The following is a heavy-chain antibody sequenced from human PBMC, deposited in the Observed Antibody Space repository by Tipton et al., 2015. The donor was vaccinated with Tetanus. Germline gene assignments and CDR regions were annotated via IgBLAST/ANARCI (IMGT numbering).Heavy chain of an antibody. V-gene: IGHV3-30*18. D-gene: IGHD3-10*01. J-gene: IGHJ6*01. Sequence: SLRLSCAASGFIFSKYDMYWVRQAPGKGLEWVALTSYDGSDEFYADSVKGRFTISRDNSKNMLSLQMNSLRAEDTAVYYCAKTLLPLWSPYNYFAMDVWGQGTTVTVSS. CDR2: TSYDGSDE. CDR3: AKTLLPLWSPYNYFAMDV. CDR1: GFIFSKYD.